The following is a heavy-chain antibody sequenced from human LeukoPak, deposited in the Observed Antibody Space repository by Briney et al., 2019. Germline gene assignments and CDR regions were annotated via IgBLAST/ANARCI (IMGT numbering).Heavy chain of an antibody. D-gene: IGHD3-16*02. CDR2: ISGSGGST. V-gene: IGHV3-23*01. CDR3: VRGSYRFLTRTYYFDY. CDR1: GFTFSSYG. J-gene: IGHJ4*02. Sequence: GGSLRLSCAASGFTFSSYGMSWVRQAPGKGLEWVSAISGSGGSTYYADSVKGRFTISRDNSKNTPYLQMNSLRAEDTAVYYCVRGSYRFLTRTYYFDYWGQGTLVTVSS.